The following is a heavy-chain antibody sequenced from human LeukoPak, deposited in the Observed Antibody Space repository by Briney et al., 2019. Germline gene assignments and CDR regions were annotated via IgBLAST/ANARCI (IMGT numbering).Heavy chain of an antibody. CDR2: ISGSGGST. V-gene: IGHV3-23*01. CDR3: ARALLGGMGYYFDY. D-gene: IGHD3-16*01. CDR1: GFTFSSYA. Sequence: GGSLRLSCAASGFTFSSYAMSWVRQAPGKGLEWVSAISGSGGSTYYADSVKGRFTISRDNSKNTLCLQMNSLRAEDTAVYYCARALLGGMGYYFDYWGQGTLVTVSS. J-gene: IGHJ4*02.